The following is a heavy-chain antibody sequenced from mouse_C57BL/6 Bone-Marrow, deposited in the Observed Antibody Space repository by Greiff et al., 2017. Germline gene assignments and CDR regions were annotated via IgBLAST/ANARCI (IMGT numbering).Heavy chain of an antibody. Sequence: VQRVESGPGLVAPSQSLSITCTVSGFSLTSYGVDWVRQPPGKGLEWLGVIWGGGSTNYNSALMSRLSISKDNSKSQVFLKMNSLQTDDTAMYYCAKHRGGSREDWYFDVWGTGTTVTVSS. CDR1: GFSLTSYG. D-gene: IGHD1-1*01. CDR2: IWGGGST. J-gene: IGHJ1*03. V-gene: IGHV2-9*01. CDR3: AKHRGGSREDWYFDV.